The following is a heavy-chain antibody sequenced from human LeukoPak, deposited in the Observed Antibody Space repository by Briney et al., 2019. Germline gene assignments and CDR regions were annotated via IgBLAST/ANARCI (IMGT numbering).Heavy chain of an antibody. Sequence: GGSLRLSCAASGFTFRNYLMNWVRQAPGKGLEWVSFISSTGGTIYYADSVKGRFTISRDNAKNSLYLQMNSLRAEDTAVYYCARDQTYYYDMNAFDIWGQGTMVTVSS. J-gene: IGHJ3*02. V-gene: IGHV3-48*04. CDR1: GFTFRNYL. CDR3: ARDQTYYYDMNAFDI. D-gene: IGHD3-22*01. CDR2: ISSTGGTI.